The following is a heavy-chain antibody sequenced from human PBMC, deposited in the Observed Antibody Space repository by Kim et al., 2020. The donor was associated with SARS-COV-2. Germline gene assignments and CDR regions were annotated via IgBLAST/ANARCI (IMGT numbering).Heavy chain of an antibody. CDR1: GGSFSGYY. CDR2: INHSGST. J-gene: IGHJ6*02. CDR3: ARGQHGAVAGTLVLYYYYGMDV. D-gene: IGHD6-19*01. V-gene: IGHV4-34*01. Sequence: SETLSLTCAVYGGSFSGYYWSWIRQPPGKGLEWSGEINHSGSTNYNPSLKSRVTISVDTSKNQFSLKLSSVTAADTAVYYCARGQHGAVAGTLVLYYYYGMDVWGQGTTVTVSS.